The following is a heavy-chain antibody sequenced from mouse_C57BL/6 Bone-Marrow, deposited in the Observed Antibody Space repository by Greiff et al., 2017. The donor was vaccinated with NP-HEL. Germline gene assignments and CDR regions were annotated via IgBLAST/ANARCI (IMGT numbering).Heavy chain of an antibody. Sequence: QVQLKQSGAELVRPGTSVKVSCKASGYAFTNYLIEWVKQRPGQGLEWIGVINPGSGGTHSNEKFQGKATLSAYKSSSTAYMQLSSLTSEDAAVYFCARGGGSSPFAYWGQGTLVTVSA. CDR1: GYAFTNYL. V-gene: IGHV1-54*01. CDR2: INPGSGGT. J-gene: IGHJ3*01. D-gene: IGHD1-1*01. CDR3: ARGGGSSPFAY.